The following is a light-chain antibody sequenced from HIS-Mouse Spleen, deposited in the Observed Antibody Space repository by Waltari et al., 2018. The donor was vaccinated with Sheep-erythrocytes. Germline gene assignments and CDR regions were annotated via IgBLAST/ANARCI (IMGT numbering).Light chain of an antibody. CDR3: QAWDSSHVV. CDR2: QDS. V-gene: IGLV3-1*01. J-gene: IGLJ2*01. Sequence: SYELTQPPSVSVSPGQTASITCSGDKLGDKYACWYQQKPGHSPCRVTYQDSKRPSGIPERFSGSNSGNTATLTISGTQAMDEADYYCQAWDSSHVVFGGGTKLTVL. CDR1: KLGDKY.